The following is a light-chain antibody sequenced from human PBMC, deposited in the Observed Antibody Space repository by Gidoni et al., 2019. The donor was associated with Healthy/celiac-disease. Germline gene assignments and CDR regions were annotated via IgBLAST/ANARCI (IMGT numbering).Light chain of an antibody. J-gene: IGKJ3*01. CDR3: QQYGSSPPVT. CDR2: GAS. Sequence: DIVLTQSPGTLPLSPGERATLPCRASQSVSSSYLAWYQQKPGQAPRLLIYGASSRATGIPDRFSGSGSGTDFTLTISRLEPEGFAVYYCQQYGSSPPVTFGPXTKVDIQ. V-gene: IGKV3-20*01. CDR1: QSVSSSY.